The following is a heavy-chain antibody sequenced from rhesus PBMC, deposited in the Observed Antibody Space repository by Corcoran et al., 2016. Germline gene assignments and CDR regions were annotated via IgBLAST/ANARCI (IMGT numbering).Heavy chain of an antibody. V-gene: IGHV1-180*01. CDR1: GYTFTSYY. CDR3: TRGGSGSYSPFDY. Sequence: QVQLVQSGAEIKQPGASVKLSCKASGYTFTSYYMHWVRQAPGQGLEWIGLISPYNGNKSYAHNCQGRVTITTDTSTSTGYMELSSLRSEDTAVYYCTRGGSGSYSPFDYWGQGVLVTVSS. J-gene: IGHJ4*01. CDR2: ISPYNGNK. D-gene: IGHD3-16*01.